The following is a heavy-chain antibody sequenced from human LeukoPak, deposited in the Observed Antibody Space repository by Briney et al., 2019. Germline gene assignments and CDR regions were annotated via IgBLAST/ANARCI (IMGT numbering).Heavy chain of an antibody. CDR2: ISGSGGST. CDR1: GFTFSSYA. V-gene: IGHV3-23*01. CDR3: AKDGKYDSSGYYFNAFDI. D-gene: IGHD3-22*01. Sequence: PGGSLRLSCAASGFTFSSYAMSWVRQAPGKGLEWVSAISGSGGSTYYADSVKGRFTISRDNSKNTLYLQMNSLRAEDTAVYYCAKDGKYDSSGYYFNAFDIWGQGTMVTVSS. J-gene: IGHJ3*02.